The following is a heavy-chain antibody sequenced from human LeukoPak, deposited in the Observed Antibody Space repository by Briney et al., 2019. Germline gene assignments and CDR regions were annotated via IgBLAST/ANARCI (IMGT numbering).Heavy chain of an antibody. V-gene: IGHV3-21*01. CDR1: GFTFSSYS. Sequence: GGSLRLSCAASGFTFSSYSMNWVRQAPGKGLEWVSSISSSSSYIYYADSVKGRFTISRDNAKNSLYLQMNSRRAEDTAVYYCARDISGWLDYWGQGTLVTVSS. D-gene: IGHD6-19*01. J-gene: IGHJ4*02. CDR3: ARDISGWLDY. CDR2: ISSSSSYI.